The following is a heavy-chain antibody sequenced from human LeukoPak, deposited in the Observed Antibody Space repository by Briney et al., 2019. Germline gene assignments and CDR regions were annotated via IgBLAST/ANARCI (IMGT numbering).Heavy chain of an antibody. CDR3: ARDSGTTGEVKFDP. Sequence: PSETLSLTCTVSGGSISSYYWSWIRQPAGTALELIGRIYTSGTITYNPSLKSRVTMSVDTSKNQFSLKLSSVTAADTAVYYCARDSGTTGEVKFDPWGQGTLVTVSS. J-gene: IGHJ5*02. V-gene: IGHV4-4*07. CDR1: GGSISSYY. D-gene: IGHD3-10*01. CDR2: IYTSGTI.